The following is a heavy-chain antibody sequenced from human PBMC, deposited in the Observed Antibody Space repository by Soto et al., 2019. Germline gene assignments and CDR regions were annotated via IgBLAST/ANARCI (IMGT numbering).Heavy chain of an antibody. CDR3: AGADAPSASSTLDY. Sequence: SVKVSCKASGGTFSSYAISWVRQAPGQGLEWMGGIIPIFGTANYAQKFQGRVTITADESTSTAYMELSSLRSEDTAVYYCAGADAPSASSTLDYWGQGALVTVSS. CDR1: GGTFSSYA. V-gene: IGHV1-69*13. CDR2: IIPIFGTA. D-gene: IGHD1-1*01. J-gene: IGHJ4*02.